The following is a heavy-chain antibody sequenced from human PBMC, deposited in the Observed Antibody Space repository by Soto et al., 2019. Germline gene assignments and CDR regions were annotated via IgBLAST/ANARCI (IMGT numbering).Heavy chain of an antibody. CDR1: GFTFSSYA. Sequence: GGSLRLSCAASGFTFSSYAMSWVRQAPGKGLEWVSAISGSGGSTYYADSVKGRFTISRDNSKNTLYLQMNSLRAEDTAVYYCAKVGRSSLGLGGYFDYWGQGTLVTVSS. D-gene: IGHD6-6*01. CDR2: ISGSGGST. CDR3: AKVGRSSLGLGGYFDY. J-gene: IGHJ4*02. V-gene: IGHV3-23*01.